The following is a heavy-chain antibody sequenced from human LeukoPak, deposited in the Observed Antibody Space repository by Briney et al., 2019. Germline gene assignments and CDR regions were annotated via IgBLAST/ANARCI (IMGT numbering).Heavy chain of an antibody. V-gene: IGHV4-34*01. D-gene: IGHD2/OR15-2a*01. CDR3: ARLEYYGSLGFDY. CDR2: INHSGST. Sequence: SETLSLTCAVYGGSFSGYYWSWIRQPPGKGLEWIGEINHSGSTNYNPSLKSRVTISIDTSKNQFSLKVNSVTAADTAIYYCARLEYYGSLGFDYWGQGTLVTVSS. CDR1: GGSFSGYY. J-gene: IGHJ4*02.